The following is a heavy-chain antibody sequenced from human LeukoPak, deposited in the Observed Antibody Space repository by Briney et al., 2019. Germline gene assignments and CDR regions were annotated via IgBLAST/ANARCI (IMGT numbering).Heavy chain of an antibody. CDR1: GFTFSSYD. Sequence: PGRSLRLSCAASGFTFSSYDMHWVRQAPGKGLEWVAAISYDGSNKYYADSVKGRFTISRDNSKNTLYLQMNSLRVEDTAVYYCAANMGTTVTTPAKVWFHYWGQGTLVTVSS. V-gene: IGHV3-30*03. CDR3: AANMGTTVTTPAKVWFHY. J-gene: IGHJ4*02. D-gene: IGHD4-17*01. CDR2: ISYDGSNK.